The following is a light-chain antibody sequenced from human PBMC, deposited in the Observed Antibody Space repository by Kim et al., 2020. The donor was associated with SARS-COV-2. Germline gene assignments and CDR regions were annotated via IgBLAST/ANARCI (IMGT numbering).Light chain of an antibody. V-gene: IGKV1-39*01. CDR2: GAS. Sequence: ASVGDSVTLTCRTSQTITSFLHWYQQKPGKAPRLLIFGASRLQSGTPLRFSGGVSGTEYTLTITSLQPEDFATDYCQQSYTLPRTFGQGTKVDIK. CDR1: QTITSF. J-gene: IGKJ1*01. CDR3: QQSYTLPRT.